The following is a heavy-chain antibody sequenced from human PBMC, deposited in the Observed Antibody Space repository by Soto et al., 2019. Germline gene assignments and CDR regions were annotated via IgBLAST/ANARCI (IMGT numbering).Heavy chain of an antibody. CDR3: ASGHSSGWPFDY. Sequence: PGGSLRLSCAASGFTFNIYAMTWVRQAPGKGLEWVSTTGATGRTTYYADSVKGRFTVSRDNSKNTLYLQMNSLRAEDTAVYYCASGHSSGWPFDYWGQGTLVTVSS. J-gene: IGHJ4*02. D-gene: IGHD6-19*01. CDR2: TGATGRTT. CDR1: GFTFNIYA. V-gene: IGHV3-23*01.